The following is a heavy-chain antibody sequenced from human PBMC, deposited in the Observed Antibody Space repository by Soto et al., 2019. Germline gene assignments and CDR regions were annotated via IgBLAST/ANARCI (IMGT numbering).Heavy chain of an antibody. J-gene: IGHJ6*02. CDR3: ARHVHSSSWGIDV. Sequence: LSLTCTVSGGSISSYYWSWIRQPPGKGLEWIGYFYDSGSTNNNPSLKSRVTISVDTSKNQFFLKLTSVIAADTAMYYCARHVHSSSWGIDVWGQGTTVTVSS. V-gene: IGHV4-59*08. CDR1: GGSISSYY. CDR2: FYDSGST. D-gene: IGHD6-13*01.